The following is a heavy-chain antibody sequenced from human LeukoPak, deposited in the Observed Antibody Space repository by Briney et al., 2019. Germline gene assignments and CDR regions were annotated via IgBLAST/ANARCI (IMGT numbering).Heavy chain of an antibody. V-gene: IGHV3-66*04. CDR1: GFTFSNYA. CDR2: IYSGGST. Sequence: GGSLRLSCAASGFTFSNYAMSWVRQAPGKGLEWVSVIYSGGSTYYADSVKGRFTISRDNSKNTLYLQMNSLRAEDTAVYYCARLLWFGDRVDYWGQGTLVTVSS. J-gene: IGHJ4*02. CDR3: ARLLWFGDRVDY. D-gene: IGHD3-10*01.